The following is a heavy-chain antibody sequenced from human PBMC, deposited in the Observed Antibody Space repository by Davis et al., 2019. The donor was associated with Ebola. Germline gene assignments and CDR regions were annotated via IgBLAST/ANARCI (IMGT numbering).Heavy chain of an antibody. J-gene: IGHJ4*02. Sequence: SETLSLTCTVSGYSISSGYYWGWIRQPPGKGLEWIGTIYYSGITYYNPSLKSRVTISVDTSKNQFSLKLSSVTAADTAVYYCARGGQWLPPGYWGQGTLVTVSS. CDR2: IYYSGIT. CDR3: ARGGQWLPPGY. D-gene: IGHD6-19*01. V-gene: IGHV4-38-2*02. CDR1: GYSISSGYY.